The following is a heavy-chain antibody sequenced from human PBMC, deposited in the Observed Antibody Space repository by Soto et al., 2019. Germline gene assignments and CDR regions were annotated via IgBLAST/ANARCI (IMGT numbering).Heavy chain of an antibody. Sequence: QVQLQQWGAGLLKPSETLSLTCAVYGGSFSDYYWSWIRQPPGKGLEWIGEINHSGSTNYNPSLKSRVTISVDTSTNQFSLKLSSVTAADTAVYYCARNGVVGALIFDSWGQGTLVTVSS. D-gene: IGHD1-26*01. J-gene: IGHJ4*02. V-gene: IGHV4-34*01. CDR1: GGSFSDYY. CDR2: INHSGST. CDR3: ARNGVVGALIFDS.